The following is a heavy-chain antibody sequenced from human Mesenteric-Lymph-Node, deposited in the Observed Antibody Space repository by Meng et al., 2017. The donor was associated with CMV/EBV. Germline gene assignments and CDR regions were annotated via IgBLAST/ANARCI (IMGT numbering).Heavy chain of an antibody. CDR2: MNPNSGNT. CDR1: GYTFTSYD. V-gene: IGHV1-8*01. D-gene: IGHD2-2*01. CDR3: TRGRQIPPGYCTSATCPDY. J-gene: IGHJ4*02. Sequence: ASVKVSCKASGYTFTSYDINWVRQATGQGLEWMGWMNPNSGNTGYAQKFQGRVTMTRNTSISTAYMELSSLRYEDTGVYYCTRGRQIPPGYCTSATCPDYWGQGTLVTVSS.